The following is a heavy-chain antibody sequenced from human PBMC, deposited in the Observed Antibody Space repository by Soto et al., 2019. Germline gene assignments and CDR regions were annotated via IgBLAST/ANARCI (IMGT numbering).Heavy chain of an antibody. CDR3: ARRGYYHDRSGYYRYGHWFDP. Sequence: GESLKISCKGSGYTFTNYWIGWVRQMPGKGLEWMGIIYPGDSDTKYNPSFQGQVTISADKSISTAYLQWSSLKASDTAMYYCARRGYYHDRSGYYRYGHWFDPWGQGTLVTVSS. V-gene: IGHV5-51*01. D-gene: IGHD3-22*01. CDR1: GYTFTNYW. CDR2: IYPGDSDT. J-gene: IGHJ5*02.